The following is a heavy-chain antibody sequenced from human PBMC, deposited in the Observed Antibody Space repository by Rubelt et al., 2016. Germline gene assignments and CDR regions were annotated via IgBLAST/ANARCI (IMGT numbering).Heavy chain of an antibody. Sequence: QLQLQESGPGLVKPSETLSLTCTVSGGSISSSSYYWGWIRQPPGKGLAWIGRIYYSGGTYYNPSLKSRGTISVDTARTQFSLQRSSGTAADTAVYYCARHLSSSGWYVDYWGQGTLVTVSS. V-gene: IGHV4-39*01. CDR1: GGSISSSSYY. J-gene: IGHJ4*02. D-gene: IGHD6-19*01. CDR3: ARHLSSSGWYVDY. CDR2: IYYSGGT.